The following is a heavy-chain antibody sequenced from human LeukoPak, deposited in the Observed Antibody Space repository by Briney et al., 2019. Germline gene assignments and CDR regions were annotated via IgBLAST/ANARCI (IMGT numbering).Heavy chain of an antibody. D-gene: IGHD3-3*01. Sequence: GGSLRLYCAASGFTFSNYAMSWVRQAPGKGLEWVAAISSSGGNTNYADSVRGRFTISRDNSKNTLYLEMYSLRAEDTAVYYCATYSDFWSAYFVYWGQGTLVTVSS. CDR3: ATYSDFWSAYFVY. V-gene: IGHV3-23*01. J-gene: IGHJ4*02. CDR2: ISSSGGNT. CDR1: GFTFSNYA.